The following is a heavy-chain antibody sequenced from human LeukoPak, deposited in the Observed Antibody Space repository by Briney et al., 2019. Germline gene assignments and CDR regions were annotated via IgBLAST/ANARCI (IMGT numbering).Heavy chain of an antibody. CDR3: AKDTRSGAFDI. V-gene: IGHV3-7*03. D-gene: IGHD2-15*01. CDR2: IKQDGSEK. Sequence: GGSLRLSCAASGFTFSSYWMSWVRQAPGKGLEWVANIKQDGSEKYYVDSVKGRFTISRDNSKNTLYLQMNSLRAEDTAVYYCAKDTRSGAFDIWGQGTMVTVSS. J-gene: IGHJ3*02. CDR1: GFTFSSYW.